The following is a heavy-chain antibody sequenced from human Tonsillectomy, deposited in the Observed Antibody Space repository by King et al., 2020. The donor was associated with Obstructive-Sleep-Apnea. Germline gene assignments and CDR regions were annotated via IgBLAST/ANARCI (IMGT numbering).Heavy chain of an antibody. Sequence: QLVESGGGLVQPGGSLRLSCAASGFTVTNIHMSWVRQAPGKGLEWVSVFYSGGSTSYADSVKGRFTISRDNSKNTLYLQMNNLRAEDTAVYYCARGGGYEYWGQGTLVTVSS. CDR1: GFTVTNIH. D-gene: IGHD5-12*01. V-gene: IGHV3-66*01. CDR2: FYSGGST. CDR3: ARGGGYEY. J-gene: IGHJ4*02.